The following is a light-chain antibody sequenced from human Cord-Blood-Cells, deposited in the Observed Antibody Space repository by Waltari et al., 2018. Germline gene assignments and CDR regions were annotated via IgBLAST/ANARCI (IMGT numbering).Light chain of an antibody. J-gene: IGKJ2*01. CDR1: QSISIW. Sequence: DIQMTQSPSPLSASVGDRVTITCRASQSISIWLAWYQQKPGKAPKLLIYKASSLESGVPSRFSGSGSGTEFTLTSSSLQPDDFATYYCQQYNSYSHTFGQGTKLEIK. CDR2: KAS. CDR3: QQYNSYSHT. V-gene: IGKV1-5*03.